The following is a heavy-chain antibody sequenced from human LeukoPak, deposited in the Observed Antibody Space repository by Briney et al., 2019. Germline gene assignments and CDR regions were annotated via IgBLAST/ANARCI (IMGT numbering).Heavy chain of an antibody. D-gene: IGHD1-7*01. CDR1: GFTFTDYC. V-gene: IGHV3-11*01. CDR2: ISGSGTTI. Sequence: GGSLRLSCAASGFTFTDYCMGWIRQAPGKGLEWLSYISGSGTTIFYADSVKGRFTISRDSAKNSVDLQMNSLRAEDTAVYYCGRDFGLVGTKRSFDLWGQGTMVTVSS. J-gene: IGHJ3*01. CDR3: GRDFGLVGTKRSFDL.